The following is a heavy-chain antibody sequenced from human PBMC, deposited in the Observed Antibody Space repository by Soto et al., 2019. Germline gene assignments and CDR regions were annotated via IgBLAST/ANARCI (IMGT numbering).Heavy chain of an antibody. J-gene: IGHJ6*02. Sequence: KTSETLSLTCAVSGGSISNNDWWTWVRQPPGKGLEWIGEIYHGGSTNYNPSLKSRVTMSVDKSKDQFSLGLTSVTAADTAVYYCARVWSGYPYSMDVWGQGTTVTVSS. CDR1: GGSISNNDW. CDR2: IYHGGST. CDR3: ARVWSGYPYSMDV. V-gene: IGHV4-4*02. D-gene: IGHD3-3*01.